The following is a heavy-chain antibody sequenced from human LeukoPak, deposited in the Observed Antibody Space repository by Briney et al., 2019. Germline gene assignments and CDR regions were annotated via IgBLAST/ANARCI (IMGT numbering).Heavy chain of an antibody. V-gene: IGHV4-38-2*01. Sequence: SETLSLTCAVSGYSISSGYYWGWIRQPPGKGLEWIGSIYHSGSTYYNPSLKSRVTISVDTSKNQFSLKLSSVTAADTAVYYCARNTLARSRFIWGQGTMVTVSS. J-gene: IGHJ3*02. CDR1: GYSISSGYY. CDR3: ARNTLARSRFI. D-gene: IGHD2-15*01. CDR2: IYHSGST.